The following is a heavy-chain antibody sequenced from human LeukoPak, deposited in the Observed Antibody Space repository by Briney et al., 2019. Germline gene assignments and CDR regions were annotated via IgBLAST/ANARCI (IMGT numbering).Heavy chain of an antibody. CDR3: ARWDYYYYYGMDV. CDR1: GFTFGSYW. D-gene: IGHD3-16*01. V-gene: IGHV3-74*01. Sequence: HSGGSLRLSCAASGFTFGSYWMHWVRQAPGKGLVWVSRINSDGSSTSYADSVKGRFTISRDNAKNTLYLQMNSLRAEDTAVYYCARWDYYYYYGMDVWGQGTTVTVSS. CDR2: INSDGSST. J-gene: IGHJ6*02.